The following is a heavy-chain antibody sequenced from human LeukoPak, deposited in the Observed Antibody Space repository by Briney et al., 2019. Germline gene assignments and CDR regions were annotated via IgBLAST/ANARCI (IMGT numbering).Heavy chain of an antibody. J-gene: IGHJ5*02. D-gene: IGHD3-22*01. CDR2: IYYSGST. Sequence: PSETLSLTCTVSGGSISFSSYYWGWIRQPPGKGLEWIGSIYYSGSTDYNPSLKSRVTISVDTSKNQFSLKLSSVTAADTAVYYCARIKVDYYDSSGYYWFDPWGQGTLVTVSS. CDR1: GGSISFSSYY. CDR3: ARIKVDYYDSSGYYWFDP. V-gene: IGHV4-39*01.